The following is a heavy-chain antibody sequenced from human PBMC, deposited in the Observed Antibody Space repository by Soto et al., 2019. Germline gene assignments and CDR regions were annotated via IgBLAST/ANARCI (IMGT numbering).Heavy chain of an antibody. CDR2: MSPSNGNT. D-gene: IGHD6-19*01. V-gene: IGHV1-8*01. CDR1: GYTFTSYD. CDR3: ARGVQAGVDY. J-gene: IGHJ4*02. Sequence: QVQLVQSGAEVKEPGASVKVSCEASGYTFTSYDINGVRQATGQGLEWMGWMSPSNGNTGYAQKFQGRVTMTRDTSKSTAYMELSSLTSEDTAVYYCARGVQAGVDYWGQGTLVTVSS.